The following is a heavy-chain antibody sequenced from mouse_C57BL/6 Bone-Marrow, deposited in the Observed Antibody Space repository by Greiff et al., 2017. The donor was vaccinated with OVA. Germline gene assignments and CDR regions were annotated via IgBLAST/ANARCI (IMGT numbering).Heavy chain of an antibody. Sequence: EVKLQESGPGLVKPSQSLSLTCSVTGYSITSGYYWNWIRQFPGNKLEWMGYISYDGSNNYNPSLKNRISITRDTSKNQFFLKLNSVTTEDTATYYCASNTTVVAMDFDVWGTGTTVTVSS. D-gene: IGHD1-1*01. CDR2: ISYDGSN. CDR3: ASNTTVVAMDFDV. CDR1: GYSITSGYY. J-gene: IGHJ1*03. V-gene: IGHV3-6*01.